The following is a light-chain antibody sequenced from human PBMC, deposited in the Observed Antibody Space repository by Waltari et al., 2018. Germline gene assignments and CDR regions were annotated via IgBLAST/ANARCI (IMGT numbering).Light chain of an antibody. J-gene: IGKJ1*01. CDR2: DAS. V-gene: IGKV3-20*01. CDR3: QQFGRTPWT. CDR1: ESVLSNY. Sequence: DIVLTQSPGTLSLSPGERATLSCRASESVLSNYLAWFQQKPGQSPWLLSCDASNRATGIPDRFSGSGSGTDFTLTISRLEPEDFAVYFCQQFGRTPWTFGQGTKVEIK.